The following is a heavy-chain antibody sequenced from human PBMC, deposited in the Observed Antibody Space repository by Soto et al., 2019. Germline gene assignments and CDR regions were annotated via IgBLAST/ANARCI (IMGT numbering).Heavy chain of an antibody. D-gene: IGHD6-19*01. Sequence: EVQLVESGGGLVKPGGSLRLSCAASGFTFSNAWMSWVRQAPGKGLEWVGRIKSKTDGGTTDYAAPVKGRFTISRDDSKNTLYLQTNSLKTEDTAVYYCTTSPLYSSGWYDGDYWGQGTLVTVSS. CDR3: TTSPLYSSGWYDGDY. CDR2: IKSKTDGGTT. J-gene: IGHJ4*02. V-gene: IGHV3-15*01. CDR1: GFTFSNAW.